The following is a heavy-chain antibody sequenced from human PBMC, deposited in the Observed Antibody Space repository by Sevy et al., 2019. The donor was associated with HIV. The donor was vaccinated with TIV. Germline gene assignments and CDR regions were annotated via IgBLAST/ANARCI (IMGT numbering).Heavy chain of an antibody. V-gene: IGHV4-34*01. Sequence: SETLSLTCAVYGGSFSGYYWSWIRQPPGKGLEWIGEINHSGSTNYNPSLKSRVTISVDTSKNQFSLKLSSVTAADTAMYYCARVCCDFWSGYYPLDYWGQGTLVTVSS. CDR1: GGSFSGYY. J-gene: IGHJ4*02. D-gene: IGHD3-3*01. CDR2: INHSGST. CDR3: ARVCCDFWSGYYPLDY.